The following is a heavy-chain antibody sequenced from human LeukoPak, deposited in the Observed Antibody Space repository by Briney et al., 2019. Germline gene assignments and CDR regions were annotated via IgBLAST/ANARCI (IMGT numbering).Heavy chain of an antibody. CDR1: GITVSSNY. D-gene: IGHD3-22*01. Sequence: GGSXRLSCAASGITVSSNYMSWVRQAPGKGLXWVSVIYSGGNTYYADSVKGRFTISRDNSKNTLDLQMNSLRAEDTAVYYCAKDTYYYDSSGYYYWGQGTLVTVSS. CDR2: IYSGGNT. J-gene: IGHJ4*02. CDR3: AKDTYYYDSSGYYY. V-gene: IGHV3-53*01.